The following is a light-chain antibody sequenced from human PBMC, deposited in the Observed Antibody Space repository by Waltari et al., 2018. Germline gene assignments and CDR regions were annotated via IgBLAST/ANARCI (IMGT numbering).Light chain of an antibody. CDR3: QQYNTYPLT. CDR1: QYISSW. J-gene: IGKJ5*01. CDR2: KAS. Sequence: DIQMTQSPSTLSASVGDRVTINCRASQYISSWLAWYQQKPGKAPKLLIYKASILESGVPSRFSGSESGTEFTLTISSLQPDDFATYYCQQYNTYPLTFGQGTRLEI. V-gene: IGKV1-5*03.